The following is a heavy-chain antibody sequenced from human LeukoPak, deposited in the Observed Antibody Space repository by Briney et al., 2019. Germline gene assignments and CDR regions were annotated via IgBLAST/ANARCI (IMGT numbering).Heavy chain of an antibody. CDR2: VSSSSSTI. V-gene: IGHV3-48*01. D-gene: IGHD6-19*01. J-gene: IGHJ3*02. CDR1: GFTFSSYS. CDR3: ARDSPKQWLVTDAFDI. Sequence: GGSLRLSCAASGFTFSSYSMNWVRQAPGKGLEWVSYVSSSSSTIYYADSVKGRFTISRDNAKNSLYLQMNSLRAEDTAVYYCARDSPKQWLVTDAFDIWGQGTMVTVSS.